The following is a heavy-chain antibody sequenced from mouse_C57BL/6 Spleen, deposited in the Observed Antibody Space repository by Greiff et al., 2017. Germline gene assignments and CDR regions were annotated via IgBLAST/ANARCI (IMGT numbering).Heavy chain of an antibody. CDR2: IDPANGNT. CDR1: GFNFTNTY. Sequence: VQLKESVAELVRPGASVKLSCTASGFNFTNTYMHWVKQRPEQGLEWIGRIDPANGNTKYAPKFQGKATITADTSSNTAYLQLSSLTSEDTAIYYGARTEGSSPYYFDYWGQGTTLTVSS. J-gene: IGHJ2*01. D-gene: IGHD1-1*01. CDR3: ARTEGSSPYYFDY. V-gene: IGHV14-3*01.